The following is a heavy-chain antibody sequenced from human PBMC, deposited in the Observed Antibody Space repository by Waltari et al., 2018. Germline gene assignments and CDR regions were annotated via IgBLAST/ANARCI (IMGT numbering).Heavy chain of an antibody. D-gene: IGHD6-13*01. V-gene: IGHV1-69*12. CDR1: GGTFSSYA. CDR2: IIPIFGTA. J-gene: IGHJ6*03. Sequence: QVQLVQSGAEVKKPGSSVKVSCKASGGTFSSYALRWVRRAPGQGLEWRGGIIPIFGTANYAQKFQGRVTITADESTSTAYMELSSLRSEDTAVYYCASNGAAAALNYYYMDVWGKGTTVTVSS. CDR3: ASNGAAAALNYYYMDV.